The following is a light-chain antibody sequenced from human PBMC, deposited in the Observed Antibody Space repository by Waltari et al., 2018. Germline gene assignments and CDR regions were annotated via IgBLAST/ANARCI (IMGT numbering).Light chain of an antibody. Sequence: EILMTQSPATLSVSPGERATLSCRASPGIGRDLAWSQQRPGQAPRLPIFRATVRATGVPARFSASGSGTEFTLTISSLQSEDVAVYYCQHFNNWPPWAFGQGTKVEIK. CDR3: QHFNNWPPWA. CDR2: RAT. V-gene: IGKV3-15*01. CDR1: PGIGRD. J-gene: IGKJ1*01.